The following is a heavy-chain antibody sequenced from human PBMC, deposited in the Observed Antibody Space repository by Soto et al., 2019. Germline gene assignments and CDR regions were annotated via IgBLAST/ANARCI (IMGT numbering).Heavy chain of an antibody. V-gene: IGHV5-10-1*01. CDR1: GYSFAGYW. D-gene: IGHD3-22*01. CDR2: IDPSDSQT. CDR3: ARQIYDSDTGPNFQYYFDS. Sequence: LGESLKISCKGSGYSFAGYWITWVRQKPGKGLEWMGRIDPSDSQTYYSPSFRGHVTISVTKSITTVFLQWSSLRASDTAMYYCARQIYDSDTGPNFQYYFDSWCEGTPVTVSS. J-gene: IGHJ4*02.